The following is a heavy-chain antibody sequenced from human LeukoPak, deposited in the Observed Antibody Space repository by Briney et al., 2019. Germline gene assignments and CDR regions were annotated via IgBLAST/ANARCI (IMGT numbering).Heavy chain of an antibody. V-gene: IGHV3-21*01. CDR1: GFTFSSYS. Sequence: GGSLRLSCAASGFTFSSYSMNWVRQAPGKGLEWVSSISSSGSFIYYADSLRGRFTIPRDNAKNSLYLKMNSLRAEDTAVYYCARGSCSSVSCNLDSWGQGTLVTVSS. D-gene: IGHD2-2*01. CDR2: ISSSGSFI. J-gene: IGHJ4*02. CDR3: ARGSCSSVSCNLDS.